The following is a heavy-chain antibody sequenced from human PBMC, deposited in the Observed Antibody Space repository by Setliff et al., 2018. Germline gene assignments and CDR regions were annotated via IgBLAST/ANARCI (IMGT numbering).Heavy chain of an antibody. Sequence: SVKVSCKTSGYNFITFGISWVRQAPGQGLEWLGWIAPYNGNTDYAQKFQGRVTMTTDTSTNTAHMELRSLTSADTAIYYCTRGPGPWVVVAMPFDCWGQGTLVTVSS. CDR1: GYNFITFG. D-gene: IGHD5-12*01. CDR2: IAPYNGNT. J-gene: IGHJ4*02. CDR3: TRGPGPWVVVAMPFDC. V-gene: IGHV1-18*01.